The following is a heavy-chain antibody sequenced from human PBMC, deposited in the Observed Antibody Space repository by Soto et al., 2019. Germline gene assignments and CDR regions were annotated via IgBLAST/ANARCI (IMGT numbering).Heavy chain of an antibody. CDR3: AREVPGDYFDN. V-gene: IGHV4-30-4*01. J-gene: IGHJ4*02. CDR2: IYYSGSP. D-gene: IGHD3-10*01. CDR1: GGSISSGDHY. Sequence: QVQLQESGSGLVKPSQTLSLTCSVSGGSISSGDHYWSWIRQSPGKGLEWIGYIYYSGSPYYNPSLKSRLTISVDTSKNQFSRQLSSVTAADTAVYYCAREVPGDYFDNWGQGTLVTVSS.